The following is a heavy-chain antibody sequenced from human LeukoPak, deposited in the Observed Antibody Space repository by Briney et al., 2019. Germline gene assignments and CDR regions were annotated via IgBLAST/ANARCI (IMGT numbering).Heavy chain of an antibody. J-gene: IGHJ6*03. V-gene: IGHV3-48*03. CDR3: ARERYYYYMDV. CDR2: ISSSGSTI. CDR1: GFTFSSYE. Sequence: GGSLRLSCAASGFTFSSYEMNWVRQAPGKGLEWVSYISSSGSTIYYADSVKGRFTISRDNAKNSLYLQMNILRAEDTAVYYCARERYYYYMDVWGKGTTVTISS.